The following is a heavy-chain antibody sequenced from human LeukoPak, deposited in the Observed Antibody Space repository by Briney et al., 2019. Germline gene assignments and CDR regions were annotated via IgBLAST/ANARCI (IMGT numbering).Heavy chain of an antibody. J-gene: IGHJ5*02. V-gene: IGHV3-7*01. Sequence: PGGSLRLSCAASGFTFSSYWMSWVRQAPGKGLEWVANIKQDGSEKYYVDPVKGRFTISRDNAKNSLYLQMNSLRAEDTAVYYCAREVVVVTATLFDPWGQGTLVTVSS. CDR2: IKQDGSEK. CDR3: AREVVVVTATLFDP. D-gene: IGHD3-22*01. CDR1: GFTFSSYW.